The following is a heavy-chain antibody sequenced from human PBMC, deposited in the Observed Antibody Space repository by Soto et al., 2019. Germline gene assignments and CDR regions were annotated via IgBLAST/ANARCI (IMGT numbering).Heavy chain of an antibody. J-gene: IGHJ4*02. CDR2: ISPDGAT. Sequence: QVQLHQWGAGLVRPSETLALTCAVNGGSFSTNHWNWIRQSPGKGLEWIGEISPDGATNFNPTLKSRLSMSVETSKRQFSLHLTSVTAADPAVYFCARGLAAQSFYFDFWGQGTLVTVSS. V-gene: IGHV4-34*01. CDR1: GGSFSTNH. CDR3: ARGLAAQSFYFDF. D-gene: IGHD3-16*02.